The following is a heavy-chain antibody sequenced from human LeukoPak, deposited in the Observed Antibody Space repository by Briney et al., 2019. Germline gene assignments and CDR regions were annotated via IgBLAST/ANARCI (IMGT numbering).Heavy chain of an antibody. J-gene: IGHJ5*02. D-gene: IGHD1-7*01. Sequence: SETLSLTCAVYGGSFSGYYWSWIRQPPGKGLEWIGEINHSGSTNYNPSLKSRVTISVDTSKNQSSLKLSSVTAADTAVYYCARAWYNWNYSNRFDPWGQGTLVTVSS. CDR3: ARAWYNWNYSNRFDP. CDR1: GGSFSGYY. CDR2: INHSGST. V-gene: IGHV4-34*01.